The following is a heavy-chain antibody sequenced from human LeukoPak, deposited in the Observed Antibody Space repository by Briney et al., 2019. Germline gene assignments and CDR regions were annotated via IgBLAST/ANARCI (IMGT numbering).Heavy chain of an antibody. CDR1: GGSISSSSYY. CDR2: IYYSGST. V-gene: IGHV4-39*01. CDR3: ARGRTVTDFGYYYYYYYMDV. J-gene: IGHJ6*03. D-gene: IGHD4-11*01. Sequence: SETLSLTCTVSGGSISSSSYYWGWIRQPPGKGLEWIGSIYYSGSTYYNPSLKSRVTISVDTSKNQFSLKLSSVTAADTAVYYCARGRTVTDFGYYYYYYYMDVWGKGTTVTVSS.